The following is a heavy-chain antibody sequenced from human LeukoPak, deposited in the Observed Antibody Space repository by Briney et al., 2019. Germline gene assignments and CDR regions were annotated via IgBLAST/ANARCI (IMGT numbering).Heavy chain of an antibody. CDR2: ITASSTAI. CDR3: ARSQLWLIDY. Sequence: GSLRLSCAASGFTFNTYTMNWVRQAPGKGLEWVSSITASSTAIYSADSVKGRFTISRDNAKNFLYLQMNSLRAEDTAVYYCARSQLWLIDYWGQGTLVTVSS. CDR1: GFTFNTYT. J-gene: IGHJ4*02. D-gene: IGHD5-18*01. V-gene: IGHV3-21*01.